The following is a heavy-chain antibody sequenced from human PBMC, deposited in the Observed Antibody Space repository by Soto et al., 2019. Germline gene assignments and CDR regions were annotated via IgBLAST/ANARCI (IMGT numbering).Heavy chain of an antibody. CDR1: GGSISSGTYS. J-gene: IGHJ4*02. V-gene: IGHV4-30-2*01. CDR3: ARASGYCSGGTCFPFDY. CDR2: IYHSGSF. D-gene: IGHD2-15*01. Sequence: PSETLSLTCAVSGGSISSGTYSWNWIRQPPGKGLEWIGYIYHSGSFYYNPSLKSRVTISADRSNNQFSLNLSSVTAADTAVYYCARASGYCSGGTCFPFDYWGRGTLVTVSS.